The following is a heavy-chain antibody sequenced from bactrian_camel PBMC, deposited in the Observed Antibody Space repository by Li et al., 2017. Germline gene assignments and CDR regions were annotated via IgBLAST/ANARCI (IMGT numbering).Heavy chain of an antibody. CDR2: SEKDGDE. D-gene: IGHD3*01. Sequence: VQLVESGGGSVQAGGSLKLSCVGTGTIDRTYCMAWVRQTRRNEREVIAYSEKDGDEWYAYSRFTISRDFAKNTAFLNLASLQPEATGTYFCVARDGLCCQSQGKLDSYTFWGQGTQVTVS. CDR3: VARDGLCCQSQGKLDSYTF. CDR1: GTIDRTYC. J-gene: IGHJ4*01. V-gene: IGHV3S67*01.